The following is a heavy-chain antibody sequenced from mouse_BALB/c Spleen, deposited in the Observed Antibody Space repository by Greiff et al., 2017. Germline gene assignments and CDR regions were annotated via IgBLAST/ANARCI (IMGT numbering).Heavy chain of an antibody. CDR2: IRSKSNNYAT. CDR3: VRDDGYFSFAY. CDR1: GFTFNTYA. J-gene: IGHJ3*01. Sequence: EVKLVESGGGLVQPKGSLKLSCAASGFTFNTYAMHWVCQAPGKGLEWVARIRSKSNNYATYYADSVKDRFTISRDDSQSMLYLQMNNLKTEDTAMYYCVRDDGYFSFAYWGQGTLVTVSA. D-gene: IGHD2-3*01. V-gene: IGHV10-3*03.